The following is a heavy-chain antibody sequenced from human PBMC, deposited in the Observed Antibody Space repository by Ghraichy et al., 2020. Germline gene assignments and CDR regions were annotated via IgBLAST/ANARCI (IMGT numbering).Heavy chain of an antibody. D-gene: IGHD3/OR15-3a*01. J-gene: IGHJ5*02. Sequence: GGSLRLSCAASGFTISDYIMSWVRQAPGQGLEWVANIKEHGDREFYVDSVKGRFTVSRDNAKSSVYLQLKSLTGEDTAVYYCARVKFWTGGGCQLDLWGQGTLVAVSS. CDR3: ARVKFWTGGGCQLDL. V-gene: IGHV3-7*03. CDR1: GFTISDYI. CDR2: IKEHGDRE.